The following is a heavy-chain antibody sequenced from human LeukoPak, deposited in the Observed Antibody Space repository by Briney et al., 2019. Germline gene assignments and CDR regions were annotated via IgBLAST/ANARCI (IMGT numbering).Heavy chain of an antibody. CDR3: ARDRDIDY. CDR2: ISYDGSNK. D-gene: IGHD3-10*01. CDR1: GFTFPDFG. V-gene: IGHV3-30*19. J-gene: IGHJ4*02. Sequence: PGGSLRLSCVASGFTFPDFGMHWVRQAPGKGLEWVAVISYDGSNKYHADSVKGRFTISRDNSKNTLYLQMNSLRAEDTAVYYCARDRDIDYWGQGTLVTVSS.